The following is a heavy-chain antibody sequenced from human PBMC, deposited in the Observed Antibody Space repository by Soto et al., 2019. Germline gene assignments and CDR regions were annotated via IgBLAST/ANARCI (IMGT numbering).Heavy chain of an antibody. J-gene: IGHJ6*02. CDR2: IGDIYTT. V-gene: IGHV3-11*01. CDR1: GFIFSNYY. CDR3: ARAGYCANGVCQPDYYGLDV. Sequence: GGSLRLSCAASGFIFSNYYMTWIRQATRKGLEWVSTIGDIYTTYYADFVKGRFTVARDNSQISLYLQTNSLRAEDTAVYDCARAGYCANGVCQPDYYGLDVWGQGTTVTVSS. D-gene: IGHD2-8*01.